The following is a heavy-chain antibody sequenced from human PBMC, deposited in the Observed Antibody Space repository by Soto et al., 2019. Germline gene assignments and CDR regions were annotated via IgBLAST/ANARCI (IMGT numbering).Heavy chain of an antibody. Sequence: GASVKVSCKVSGYTLTELSMHWVRQAPGKGLEWMGGFDPEDGETIYAQKFQGRVTMNEDTSTDTANMEMSSLKTEDTALYYCATSNVVKMRWRYYGMDVWGQGTTVTVSS. D-gene: IGHD3-22*01. CDR1: GYTLTELS. CDR2: FDPEDGET. J-gene: IGHJ6*02. V-gene: IGHV1-24*01. CDR3: ATSNVVKMRWRYYGMDV.